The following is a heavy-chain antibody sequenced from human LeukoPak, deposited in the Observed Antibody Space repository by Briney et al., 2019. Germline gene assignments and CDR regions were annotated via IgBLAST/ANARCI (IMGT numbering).Heavy chain of an antibody. J-gene: IGHJ4*02. V-gene: IGHV3-33*01. CDR2: IWYDGSNK. Sequence: GGSLRLSCAASGFTFSSYGMHWVRQAPGKGLEWVAVIWYDGSNKYYADSVKGRVTISRDNSKNTLYLQMNSLRAEDTAVYYCARVYLIYGDYGTTFDYWGQGTLVTVSS. D-gene: IGHD4-17*01. CDR1: GFTFSSYG. CDR3: ARVYLIYGDYGTTFDY.